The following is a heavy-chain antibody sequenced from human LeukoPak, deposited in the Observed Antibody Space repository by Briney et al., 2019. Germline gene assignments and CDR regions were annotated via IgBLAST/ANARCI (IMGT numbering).Heavy chain of an antibody. CDR3: ARGRRGLPYAFDI. V-gene: IGHV1-2*02. J-gene: IGHJ3*02. CDR2: INPNSGGT. CDR1: GYTLTELS. Sequence: ASVKVSCKVSGYTLTELSMHWVRQAPGQGLEWMGWINPNSGGTNYAQKFQGRVTMTRDTSISTAYMELSRLRSDDTAVYYCARGRRGLPYAFDIWGQGTMVTVSS.